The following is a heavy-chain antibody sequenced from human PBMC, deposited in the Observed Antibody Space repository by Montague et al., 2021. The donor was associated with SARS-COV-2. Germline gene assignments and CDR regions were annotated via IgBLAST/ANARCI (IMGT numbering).Heavy chain of an antibody. CDR1: GGSFSSGDSY. CDR3: VATYNGNWYYFDY. D-gene: IGHD6-13*01. Sequence: SETLSLTCSVSGGSFSSGDSYWGWLRQAPGKGLEWIGDLHYAGSAXYNPSVRSRVTISADTSKNQFSLKLNSVTAADTAVYYCVATYNGNWYYFDYWGQGTLVTVSS. V-gene: IGHV4-39*01. J-gene: IGHJ4*02. CDR2: LHYAGSA.